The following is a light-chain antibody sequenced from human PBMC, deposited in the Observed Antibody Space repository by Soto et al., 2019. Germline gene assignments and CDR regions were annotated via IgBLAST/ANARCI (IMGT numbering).Light chain of an antibody. CDR2: DAS. Sequence: AIQLTQSPSSLSASVGDRVTITCRASQGISSALAWYQQKPGKAPKLLIYDASSLESGVPSRFSGSGSGTDFTLTLSSLQPEDFATYYCQQFNSYPQAFTFGPGTKVDIK. J-gene: IGKJ3*01. CDR1: QGISSA. V-gene: IGKV1-13*02. CDR3: QQFNSYPQAFT.